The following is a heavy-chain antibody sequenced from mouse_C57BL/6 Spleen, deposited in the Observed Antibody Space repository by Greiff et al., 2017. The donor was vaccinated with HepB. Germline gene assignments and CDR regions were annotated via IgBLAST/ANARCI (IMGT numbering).Heavy chain of an antibody. CDR1: GFTFSDYG. Sequence: EVHLVESGGGLVKPGGSLKLSCAASGFTFSDYGMHWVRQAPEKGLEWVAYISSGSSTIYYADTVKGRFTISRDNAKNTLFLQMTSLRSEDTAMYYCALGDYGNYGAYWGQGTLVTVSA. D-gene: IGHD2-1*01. CDR2: ISSGSSTI. J-gene: IGHJ3*01. V-gene: IGHV5-17*01. CDR3: ALGDYGNYGAY.